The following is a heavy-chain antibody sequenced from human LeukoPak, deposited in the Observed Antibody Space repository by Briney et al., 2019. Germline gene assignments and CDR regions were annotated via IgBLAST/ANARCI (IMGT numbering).Heavy chain of an antibody. D-gene: IGHD1-14*01. CDR2: IGTAGDT. V-gene: IGHV3-13*01. Sequence: GGSLRLSCAASGFTFSSYDMHWVRQATGKGLEWVSAIGTAGDTYYPGSVKGRFTISRENAKNSLYLQMNSLRAGDTAVYYCARAIGMAPAHYYGMDVWGQGTTVTVSS. CDR3: ARAIGMAPAHYYGMDV. J-gene: IGHJ6*02. CDR1: GFTFSSYD.